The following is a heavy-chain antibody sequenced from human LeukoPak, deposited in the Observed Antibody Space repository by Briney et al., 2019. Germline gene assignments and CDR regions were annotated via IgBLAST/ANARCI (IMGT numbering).Heavy chain of an antibody. CDR3: ARAPSEIGGYYPEYFRH. Sequence: GGSLRLSCAASGFTFSSYSMNWVRQAPRKGLEWVSYISSGSSTIYYADSVKGRFTISRDNAKNSLYLQMNSLRAEDTAVYYCARAPSEIGGYYPEYFRHWGQGTLVTVSS. CDR2: ISSGSSTI. D-gene: IGHD3-22*01. J-gene: IGHJ1*01. V-gene: IGHV3-48*01. CDR1: GFTFSSYS.